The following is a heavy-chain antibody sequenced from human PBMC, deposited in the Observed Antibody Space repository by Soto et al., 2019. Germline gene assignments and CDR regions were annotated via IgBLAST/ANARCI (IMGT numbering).Heavy chain of an antibody. CDR1: GGSITSGGSF. D-gene: IGHD2-15*01. CDR3: ARGGASSKWYAP. CDR2: IGYSGAT. V-gene: IGHV4-31*03. J-gene: IGHJ5*02. Sequence: QVHLQESGPGLVRPSQTLSLTCTVSGGSITSGGSFWSWIRQHPGKGPEWIAFIGYSGATSYNPSLANRVTISADTYKSQFSLNLRSVTAADTAVYYCARGGASSKWYAPWGQGTLVTVSS.